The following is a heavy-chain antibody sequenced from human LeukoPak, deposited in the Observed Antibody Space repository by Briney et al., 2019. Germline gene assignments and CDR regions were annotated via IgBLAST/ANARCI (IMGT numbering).Heavy chain of an antibody. CDR2: INPSGGST. Sequence: ASVKVPCKASGYTFTSYYMHWVRQAPGQGLEWMGIINPSGGSTSYAQKFQGRVTMTRDTSISTAYMELSRLRSDDTAVYYCARQLNYYYYMDVWGKGTTVTVSS. CDR1: GYTFTSYY. CDR3: ARQLNYYYYMDV. J-gene: IGHJ6*03. V-gene: IGHV1-46*01.